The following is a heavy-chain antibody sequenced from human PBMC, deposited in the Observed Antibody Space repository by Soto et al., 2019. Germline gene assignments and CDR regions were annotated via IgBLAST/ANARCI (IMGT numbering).Heavy chain of an antibody. J-gene: IGHJ4*02. D-gene: IGHD6-19*01. CDR3: ARFIAVAGNGIDY. CDR2: IYPGDSDT. Sequence: GSLKISCKGSGYSFTSYWIGWVRQMPGKGLEWMGIIYPGDSDTRYSPSFQGQVTISADKSISTAYLQWSSLKASDTAMYYCARFIAVAGNGIDYWGQGTLVTVSS. CDR1: GYSFTSYW. V-gene: IGHV5-51*01.